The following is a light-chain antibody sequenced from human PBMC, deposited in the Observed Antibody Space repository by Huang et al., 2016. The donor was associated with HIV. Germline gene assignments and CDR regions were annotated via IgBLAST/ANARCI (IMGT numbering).Light chain of an antibody. Sequence: DIRVTQSPSSLSASVGDRVTITCRVSQAISNYLAWYQQKPGKVPKLLIYAASTLQSGVPSRFSGSGSGTDFTLTISSLQPEDVATYYCQKYNSAPLTFGGGTKVEIK. J-gene: IGKJ4*01. CDR3: QKYNSAPLT. CDR2: AAS. CDR1: QAISNY. V-gene: IGKV1-27*01.